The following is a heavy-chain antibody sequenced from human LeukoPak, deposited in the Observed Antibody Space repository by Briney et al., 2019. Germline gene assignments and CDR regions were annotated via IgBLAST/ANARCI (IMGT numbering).Heavy chain of an antibody. CDR2: IYYNGCT. CDR1: GGSISSNNYY. J-gene: IGHJ4*02. Sequence: SETLSLTCTVSGGSISSNNYYWGWIRQPPGKELEWIGSIYYNGCTVYNPSLKSRVTISVDTSKNQFSLQLNSVTAAATAVYYCAKQGFVYRHPTGAGGQGPLATVS. D-gene: IGHD2-2*01. CDR3: AKQGFVYRHPTGA. V-gene: IGHV4-39*01.